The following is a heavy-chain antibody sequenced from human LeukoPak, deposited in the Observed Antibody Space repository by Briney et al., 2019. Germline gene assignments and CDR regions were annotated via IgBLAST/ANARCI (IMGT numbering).Heavy chain of an antibody. J-gene: IGHJ5*02. Sequence: SETLSLTCAVYGVSFSGYYWSWIPQPPGKGLEWIGEINQSGSTNYNPSLKSRVTISVDTSKYQFSLKLSSVTAADTAVYYCARGARYYDFWSGYGNWFDPWGQGTLVTVSS. CDR2: INQSGST. D-gene: IGHD3-3*01. CDR1: GVSFSGYY. CDR3: ARGARYYDFWSGYGNWFDP. V-gene: IGHV4-34*01.